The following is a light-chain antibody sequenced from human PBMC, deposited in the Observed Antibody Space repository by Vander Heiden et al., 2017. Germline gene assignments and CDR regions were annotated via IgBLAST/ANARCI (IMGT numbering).Light chain of an antibody. CDR1: ALPKQY. V-gene: IGLV3-25*03. J-gene: IGLJ3*02. CDR3: QSADSSGTWV. CDR2: KDS. Sequence: SYELTHPPSVSVSPGQTARITCPGDALPKQYAYWYQQKPGQAPVLVIYKDSERPSGVPERFSGSSSGTTVTLTISGVQAEDEADDYCQSADSSGTWVFGGGTKLTVL.